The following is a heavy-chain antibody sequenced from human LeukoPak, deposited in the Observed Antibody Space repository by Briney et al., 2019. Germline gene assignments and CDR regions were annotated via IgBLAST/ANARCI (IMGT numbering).Heavy chain of an antibody. Sequence: PGGSLRLSCAASGVTFSSYAMHWVRQAPGKGLEWVAVISYDGSNKYYADSVKGRFTISRDNSKNTLYLQMNSLRAEDTAVYYCARDYYDSSGIDYWGQGTLVTVSS. CDR3: ARDYYDSSGIDY. CDR1: GVTFSSYA. D-gene: IGHD3-22*01. CDR2: ISYDGSNK. V-gene: IGHV3-30-3*01. J-gene: IGHJ4*02.